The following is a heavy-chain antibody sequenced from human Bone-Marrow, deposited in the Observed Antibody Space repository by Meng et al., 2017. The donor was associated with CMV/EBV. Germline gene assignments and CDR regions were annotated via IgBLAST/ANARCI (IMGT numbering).Heavy chain of an antibody. Sequence: GESLKISCAASRFTFSSYSMNWVRQAPGKGLEWVANINGDGSVKHYVDSVKGRFTMSRDNAKNSVYLQLNGLRAEDTAVYYCAREYWGPEHWGQGTLVTVSS. CDR2: INGDGSVK. V-gene: IGHV3-7*01. D-gene: IGHD7-27*01. J-gene: IGHJ1*01. CDR1: RFTFSSYS. CDR3: AREYWGPEH.